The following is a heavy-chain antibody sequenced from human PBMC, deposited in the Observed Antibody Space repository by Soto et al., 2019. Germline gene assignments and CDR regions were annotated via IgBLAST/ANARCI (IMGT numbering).Heavy chain of an antibody. D-gene: IGHD5-18*01. Sequence: EVQLLEYGGGLVQPGGFLRLSCAAAGFTFSSYAMKSVLQAPGKGLEWVSLIGESGTPTYYAGSVNGRCTISRDNSVNTLVLEMHRPRGEDTAVYYCAGYIPGVGYCGMDVWGQGTTVTVSS. J-gene: IGHJ6*02. CDR1: GFTFSSYA. CDR3: AGYIPGVGYCGMDV. V-gene: IGHV3-23*01. CDR2: IGESGTPT.